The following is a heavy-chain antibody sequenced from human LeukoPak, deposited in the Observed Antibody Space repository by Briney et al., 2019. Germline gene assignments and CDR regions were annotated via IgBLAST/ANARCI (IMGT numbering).Heavy chain of an antibody. Sequence: SETLSLTCTVSGGSISSYYWSWIRQPPGKGLEWIGYIYTSGSTNYNPSLKSRVTISVDTSKNQFSLKLSSVTAADTAVYYCAGLGGGIKGIAAARAFDIWGQGTMVTVSS. CDR2: IYTSGST. D-gene: IGHD6-13*01. CDR1: GGSISSYY. V-gene: IGHV4-4*09. CDR3: AGLGGGIKGIAAARAFDI. J-gene: IGHJ3*02.